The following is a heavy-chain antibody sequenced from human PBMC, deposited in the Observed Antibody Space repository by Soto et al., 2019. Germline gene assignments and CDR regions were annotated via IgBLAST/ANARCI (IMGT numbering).Heavy chain of an antibody. V-gene: IGHV3-15*01. CDR3: TTDPDRDGYIY. CDR2: IKGEIDGGTT. CDR1: GFTFNYAW. D-gene: IGHD5-12*01. J-gene: IGHJ4*02. Sequence: PGGSLRLSCAASGFTFNYAWMSWVRQAPGKGLEWVGRIKGEIDGGTTDYAAPVKRRFTISRDDSKNTLFLQMNSLKIEDTAVYYCTTDPDRDGYIYWGQGTLVTVLL.